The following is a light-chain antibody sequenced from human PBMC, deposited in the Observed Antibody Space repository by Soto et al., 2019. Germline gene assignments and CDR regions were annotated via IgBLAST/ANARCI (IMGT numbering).Light chain of an antibody. J-gene: IGLJ3*02. CDR3: SSYTSSSTWV. CDR2: DVS. V-gene: IGLV2-14*01. Sequence: QSALTQPASVSGSPGQSITISCTGTSSDVGGYNYVSWYQQHPGKAPTLMMYDVSNRPSGVSKRFSGSKSGNTASLTISGLQAEDEADYYCSSYTSSSTWVFGGGTKLTVL. CDR1: SSDVGGYNY.